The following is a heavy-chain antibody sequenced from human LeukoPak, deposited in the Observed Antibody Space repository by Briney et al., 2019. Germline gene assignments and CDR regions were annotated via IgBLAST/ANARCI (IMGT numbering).Heavy chain of an antibody. J-gene: IGHJ6*02. Sequence: ASVKVSCKASGYTFTGYYMHWVRQAPGQGLEWMGRINPNSGGTNYAQKFQGRITMTRDTSISTAYMELSGLRSDDTAVYYCGRDSVRSYDLWSAYYLGDKYYPMDVWGQGTTVTVSS. CDR2: INPNSGGT. D-gene: IGHD3-3*01. CDR3: GRDSVRSYDLWSAYYLGDKYYPMDV. CDR1: GYTFTGYY. V-gene: IGHV1-2*06.